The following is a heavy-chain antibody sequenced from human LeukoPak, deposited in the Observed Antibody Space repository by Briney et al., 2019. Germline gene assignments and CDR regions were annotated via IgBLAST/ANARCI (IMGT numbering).Heavy chain of an antibody. Sequence: GGSLRLSCAASGFTFSSYWMHWVRQAPGKGLVWVSRINSDGSSTSYADSVKGRFTISRDNAKNTLYLQMNSLRAEDTAVYYCAREGGYCSGGSCYGGFDYWGQGTLVTVSS. CDR3: AREGGYCSGGSCYGGFDY. V-gene: IGHV3-74*01. D-gene: IGHD2-15*01. CDR1: GFTFSSYW. J-gene: IGHJ4*02. CDR2: INSDGSST.